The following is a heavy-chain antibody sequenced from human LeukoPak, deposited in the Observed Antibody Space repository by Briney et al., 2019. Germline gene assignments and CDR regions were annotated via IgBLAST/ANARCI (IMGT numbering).Heavy chain of an antibody. CDR1: GFTFSTYF. D-gene: IGHD2-2*01. CDR3: AREGRYCSSTSCYWSFDY. CDR2: ISTTSGYI. J-gene: IGHJ4*02. Sequence: GGSLRLSCAASGFTFSTYFMNWVRQAPGRGLEWVSSISTTSGYIYYADSVKGRFTISRDNAKNSLYLQMNSLRAEDTAVYYCAREGRYCSSTSCYWSFDYWGQGTLVTVSS. V-gene: IGHV3-21*01.